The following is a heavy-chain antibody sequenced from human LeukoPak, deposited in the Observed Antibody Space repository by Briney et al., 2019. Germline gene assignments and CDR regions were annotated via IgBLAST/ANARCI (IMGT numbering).Heavy chain of an antibody. CDR2: ISYDGTIK. J-gene: IGHJ5*02. Sequence: QSGGSLRLSCAASGFTFTTYAMHWVRQAPGKGLEWVAVISYDGTIKYYADSVRGRFTISRDNSKNTLYLQMNSLRADDTAVYYCARVGILWFGERSHWFDPWGQGTLVTVSS. D-gene: IGHD3-10*01. V-gene: IGHV3-30*03. CDR1: GFTFTTYA. CDR3: ARVGILWFGERSHWFDP.